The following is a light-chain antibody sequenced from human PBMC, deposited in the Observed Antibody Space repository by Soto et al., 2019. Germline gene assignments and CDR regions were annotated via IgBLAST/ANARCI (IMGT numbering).Light chain of an antibody. CDR3: QQYYSYPWT. CDR1: QTISSW. CDR2: KAS. V-gene: IGKV1-5*03. Sequence: DIQMTQSPSTLSGSVGDRVTITCRASQTISSWLAWYQQKPGKAPKLLIYKASTLESGAPSRFSGSGSGTEFTLTSSSLQPDDFATYYCQQYYSYPWTFGQGTKVDIK. J-gene: IGKJ1*01.